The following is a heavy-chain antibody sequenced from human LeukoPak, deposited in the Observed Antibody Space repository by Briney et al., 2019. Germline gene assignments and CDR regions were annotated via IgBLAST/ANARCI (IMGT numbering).Heavy chain of an antibody. Sequence: GGSLRLSCAASGFTFSSYTMSWVRQAPGKGLEWVAVISYDGSNKYYADSVKGRFTISRDNSKNTLYLQMNSLRAEDTAVYYCARDAFLCSGGSCYFYYYYYGMDVWGQGTTVTVSS. V-gene: IGHV3-30-3*01. CDR3: ARDAFLCSGGSCYFYYYYYGMDV. CDR2: ISYDGSNK. CDR1: GFTFSSYT. J-gene: IGHJ6*02. D-gene: IGHD2-15*01.